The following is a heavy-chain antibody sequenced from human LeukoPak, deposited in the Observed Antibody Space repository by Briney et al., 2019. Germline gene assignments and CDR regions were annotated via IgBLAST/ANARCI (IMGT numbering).Heavy chain of an antibody. J-gene: IGHJ5*02. D-gene: IGHD6-13*01. Sequence: PSETLSLTCTVSGGSISSHYWSWIRQPPGKGLEWIGYIYYSGSTNYNPSLKSRVTISVDTSKNQFSLKLSSVTAADTAVCYCAREVAAPINWFDPWGQGTLVTVSS. CDR1: GGSISSHY. CDR3: AREVAAPINWFDP. V-gene: IGHV4-59*11. CDR2: IYYSGST.